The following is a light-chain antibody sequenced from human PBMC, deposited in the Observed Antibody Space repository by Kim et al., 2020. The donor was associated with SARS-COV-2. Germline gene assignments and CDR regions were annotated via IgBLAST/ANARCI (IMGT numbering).Light chain of an antibody. CDR2: AAS. J-gene: IGKJ4*01. V-gene: IGKV1-39*01. CDR1: QSIGTR. CDR3: QQSHSTPWLT. Sequence: DIQMTQSPSSLAASVGDRVTIACRASQSIGTRLNWYQQRPGKAPKLLIYAASTLQSGVPSRFSGSGSGTEFTLTISSLQPEDFATYYCQQSHSTPWLTFGGGTKVGIK.